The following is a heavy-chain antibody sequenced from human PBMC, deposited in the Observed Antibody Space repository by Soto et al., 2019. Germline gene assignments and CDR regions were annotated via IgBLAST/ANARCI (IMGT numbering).Heavy chain of an antibody. CDR1: GYTFTMSG. CDR3: AREGPRPYYYYGMDV. CDR2: ISGYNGNT. V-gene: IGHV1-18*01. Sequence: QVQLVQSGAEVKKPGASVKVSCKSSGYTFTMSGISWVRQAPGQGLEWMGWISGYNGNTNYEQKFQDRVTMTTDTSTTTAYMELRSLRSDDTAVYYCAREGPRPYYYYGMDVWGQGTTVTVSS. J-gene: IGHJ6*02.